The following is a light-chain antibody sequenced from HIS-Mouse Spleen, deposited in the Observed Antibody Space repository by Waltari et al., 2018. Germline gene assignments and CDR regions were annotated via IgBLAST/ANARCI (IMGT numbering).Light chain of an antibody. V-gene: IGLV2-11*01. J-gene: IGLJ2*01. CDR1: TRDGGVSHY. Sequence: HSALTQPRSVSGSPGQSVPLTCTGTTRDGGVSHYVHWYQQHPGKAPKRMIYDVSKRPSGVPDRFSGSKSGNTASLTISGLQAEDEADYYCCSYAGSYTLFGGGTKLTVL. CDR2: DVS. CDR3: CSYAGSYTL.